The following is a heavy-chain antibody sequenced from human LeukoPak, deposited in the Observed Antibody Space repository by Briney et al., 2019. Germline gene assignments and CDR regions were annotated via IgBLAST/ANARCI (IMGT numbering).Heavy chain of an antibody. V-gene: IGHV3-23*01. CDR3: ANLFTSGPCSGTTCFNH. D-gene: IGHD2-2*01. CDR1: GFTFSSYA. CDR2: ISGSGGST. Sequence: GGSLRLSCAASGFTFSSYAMSWVRQAPGKGLEWVSAISGSGGSTYYADSVEGRFTISRDNSKNTLYLQMNSLRAEDTAVYYCANLFTSGPCSGTTCFNHWGQGTLVTVSS. J-gene: IGHJ4*02.